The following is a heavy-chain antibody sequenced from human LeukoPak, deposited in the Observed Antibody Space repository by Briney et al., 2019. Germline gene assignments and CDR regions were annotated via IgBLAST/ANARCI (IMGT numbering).Heavy chain of an antibody. D-gene: IGHD4-17*01. Sequence: PGGSLRLSCAASGFTFSSYSMNWVRQAPGKGLEWVSYISSSGTNIYYADSVKGRCTISRDNAKNSLYLQMNSLRAEDTAVYYCARGIGGDYADDAFDIWGQGTMVTVSS. V-gene: IGHV3-48*04. J-gene: IGHJ3*02. CDR1: GFTFSSYS. CDR2: ISSSGTNI. CDR3: ARGIGGDYADDAFDI.